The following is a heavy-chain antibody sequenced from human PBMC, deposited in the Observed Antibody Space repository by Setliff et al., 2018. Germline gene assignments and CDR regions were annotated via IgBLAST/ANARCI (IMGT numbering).Heavy chain of an antibody. Sequence: ASVKVSCKTSGYAFPFYYLHWVRQAPGQGLEWMGRINPNSGGTNYAQRFQGRVTMTRDTSITTVYMELNILRSDDTAMYYCARGGGAPYSLAPYYHMDVWGKGTTVTVSS. V-gene: IGHV1-2*06. J-gene: IGHJ6*03. CDR1: GYAFPFYY. CDR2: INPNSGGT. CDR3: ARGGGAPYSLAPYYHMDV. D-gene: IGHD6-13*01.